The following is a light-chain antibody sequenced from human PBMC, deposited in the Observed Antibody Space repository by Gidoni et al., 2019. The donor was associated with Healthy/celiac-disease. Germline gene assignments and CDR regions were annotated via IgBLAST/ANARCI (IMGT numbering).Light chain of an antibody. CDR1: QSVSSSY. V-gene: IGKV3-20*01. J-gene: IGKJ3*01. CDR3: QQYGSSTPIT. CDR2: GAS. Sequence: EIVLTQSPGTLSLSPGERATLSCRASQSVSSSYLAWYQQKPGQAPRHLIYGASSSATGIPDRFSGSGSGTEFTITISRLEPEDFAVYYCQQYGSSTPITFGHGTKVDIK.